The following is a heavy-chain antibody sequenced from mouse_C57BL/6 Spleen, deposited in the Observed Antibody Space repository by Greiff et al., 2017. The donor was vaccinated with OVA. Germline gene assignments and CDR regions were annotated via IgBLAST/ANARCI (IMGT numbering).Heavy chain of an antibody. CDR3: AGDGRG. D-gene: IGHD2-3*01. CDR2: ISYDGSN. V-gene: IGHV3-6*01. J-gene: IGHJ3*01. Sequence: DVQLQESGPGLVKPSQSLSLTCSVTGYSITSGYYWNWIRQFPGNKLEWMGYISYDGSNNYNPSLKNRISITLDTSKNQFFLKLNSVTTEDTATYYCAGDGRGWGQGTLVTVSA. CDR1: GYSITSGYY.